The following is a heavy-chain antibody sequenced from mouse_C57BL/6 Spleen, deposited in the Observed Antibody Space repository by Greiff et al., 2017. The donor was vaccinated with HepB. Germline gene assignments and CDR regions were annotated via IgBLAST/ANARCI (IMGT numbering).Heavy chain of an antibody. D-gene: IGHD1-1*01. CDR3: ARWGIATGAMDY. CDR1: GYTFTDYY. Sequence: QVQLKESGPELVKPGASVKISCKASGYTFTDYYINWVKQRPGQGLEWIGWIFPGSGSTYYNEKFKGQATLTVDKSSSTAYMWLSSLTSEDSAVYYCARWGIATGAMDYWGQGTSVTVSS. CDR2: IFPGSGST. V-gene: IGHV1-75*01. J-gene: IGHJ4*01.